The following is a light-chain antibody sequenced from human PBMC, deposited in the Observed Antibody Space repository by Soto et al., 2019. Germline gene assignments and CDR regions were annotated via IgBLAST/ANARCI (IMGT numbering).Light chain of an antibody. CDR3: QQYGSSPT. Sequence: FTQGRVTLARSPVERAALRGGASQSVSSSYLAWYQQKPGQAPRLLIYGASSRATGIPDRFSGSGSGTDFTLTISRLEPEDFAVYYCQQYGSSPTFGQGTKVDIK. CDR2: GAS. CDR1: QSVSSSY. J-gene: IGKJ1*01. V-gene: IGKV3-20*01.